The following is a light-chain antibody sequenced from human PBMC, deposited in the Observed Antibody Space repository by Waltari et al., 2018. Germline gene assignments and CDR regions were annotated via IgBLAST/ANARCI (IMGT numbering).Light chain of an antibody. CDR1: QSVLYTYNNNNY. J-gene: IGKJ2*01. CDR3: QQYYSSTYT. Sequence: DIVMAQSPDSLAVSLGARATINCTSRQSVLYTYNNNNYLAWYQHKPGQPPKLLIYWASTREFGVPDRFSGSGSGTDFTLTISSLQAEDVAVYYCQQYYSSTYTFGQGTKLEIK. V-gene: IGKV4-1*01. CDR2: WAS.